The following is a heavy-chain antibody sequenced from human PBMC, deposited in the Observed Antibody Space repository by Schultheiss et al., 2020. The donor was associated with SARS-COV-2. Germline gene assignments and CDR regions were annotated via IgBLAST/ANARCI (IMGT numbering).Heavy chain of an antibody. D-gene: IGHD3-3*01. J-gene: IGHJ6*02. CDR2: ISYDGSNK. CDR1: GFTFSSYA. V-gene: IGHV3-30*04. CDR3: ARKYVTSWSGYNYGMDV. Sequence: GSLRLSCAAYGFTFSSYAMHWVRQAPGKGLEWVAVISYDGSNKYYADSVKGRFTISRDNSKNTLFLQMNSLRGEDTAVYYCARKYVTSWSGYNYGMDVWGQGTTVTVSS.